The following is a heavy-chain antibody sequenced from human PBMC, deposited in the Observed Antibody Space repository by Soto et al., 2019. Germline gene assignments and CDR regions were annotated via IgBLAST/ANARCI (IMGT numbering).Heavy chain of an antibody. Sequence: SETLSLTCTVSGGSISSYYWIWIRQPPGKGLEWVGYISYSGSTNYNPSLKSRPTISVDTSKNQFSLKLRSVTAADTAVYYCARASPYGDYALDYWGQGTLVTVSS. V-gene: IGHV4-59*01. CDR1: GGSISSYY. D-gene: IGHD4-17*01. J-gene: IGHJ4*02. CDR2: ISYSGST. CDR3: ARASPYGDYALDY.